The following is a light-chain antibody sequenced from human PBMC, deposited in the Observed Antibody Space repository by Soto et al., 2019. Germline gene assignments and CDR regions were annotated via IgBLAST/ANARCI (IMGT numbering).Light chain of an antibody. CDR3: CSYAPSDTLV. V-gene: IGLV2-23*01. CDR1: SSDVGSYDL. Sequence: QSVLTQPASVSGSPGQSITISCTGTSSDVGSYDLVSWYQQHPGKAPKLMIYEGSQRPSGVSNRFSGSKSGNPASLTISGLQAEDEADYYCCSYAPSDTLVFGGVTKLTVL. CDR2: EGS. J-gene: IGLJ2*01.